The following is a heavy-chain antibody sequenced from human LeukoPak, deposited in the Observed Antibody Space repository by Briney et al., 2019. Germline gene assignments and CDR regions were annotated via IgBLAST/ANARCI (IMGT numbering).Heavy chain of an antibody. J-gene: IGHJ4*02. CDR1: GFTFGSYS. CDR2: ISSSSSYI. V-gene: IGHV3-21*01. D-gene: IGHD1-26*01. Sequence: GGSLRLSCAASGFTFGSYSMNWVRQAPGKGLEWVSSISSSSSYIYYADSVKGRFTISRDNAKNSLYLQMNSLRAEDTAVYYCAARSGSYLKGSFDYWGQGTLVTVSS. CDR3: AARSGSYLKGSFDY.